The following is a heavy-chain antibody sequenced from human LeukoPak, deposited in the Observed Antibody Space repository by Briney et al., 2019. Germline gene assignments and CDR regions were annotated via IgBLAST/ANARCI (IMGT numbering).Heavy chain of an antibody. CDR1: GFTFSSYD. Sequence: GGSLRLSCAASGFTFSSYDMHWVRQATGKGLEWVSAIGTAGDTYYPGSVKGRFTISRENAKNSLYLQMNSLRAGDTAVYYCARADKWFGELTFDYWGQGTLVTVSS. V-gene: IGHV3-13*01. CDR2: IGTAGDT. D-gene: IGHD3-10*01. CDR3: ARADKWFGELTFDY. J-gene: IGHJ4*02.